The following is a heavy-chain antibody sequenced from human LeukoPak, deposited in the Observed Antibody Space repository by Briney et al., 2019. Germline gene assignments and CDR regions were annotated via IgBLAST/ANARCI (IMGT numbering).Heavy chain of an antibody. CDR1: RGTFSSYA. CDR2: IIPIFGTA. J-gene: IGHJ4*02. Sequence: GASVKVSCKASRGTFSSYAISWVRQAPGQGLEWMGGIIPIFGTANYAQRFQGRVTITADESTSTAYKELSSLRSEDTAVYYCASGWFGELYPFVYWGQGTLVTVSS. CDR3: ASGWFGELYPFVY. D-gene: IGHD3-10*01. V-gene: IGHV1-69*13.